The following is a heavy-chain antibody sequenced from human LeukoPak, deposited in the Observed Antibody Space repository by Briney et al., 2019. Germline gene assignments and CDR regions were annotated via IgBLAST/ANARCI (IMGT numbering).Heavy chain of an antibody. D-gene: IGHD3-3*01. CDR1: GFTFSSYW. Sequence: GGSLRLSCAASGFTFSSYWMHWVRQAPGKGLAWVSRINSDGSSTSYADSVKGRFTISRDNAKNTLYLQMNSLRAEDTAVYYCARDLADFWSGYYDSFDYWGQGTLVTVSS. CDR2: INSDGSST. CDR3: ARDLADFWSGYYDSFDY. V-gene: IGHV3-74*01. J-gene: IGHJ4*02.